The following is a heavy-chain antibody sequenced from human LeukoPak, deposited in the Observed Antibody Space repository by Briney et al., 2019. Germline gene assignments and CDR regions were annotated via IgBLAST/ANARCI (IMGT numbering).Heavy chain of an antibody. CDR1: GFTFTNHW. CDR2: IRPDGRET. CDR3: AKAVGFFGYDAFDI. J-gene: IGHJ3*02. D-gene: IGHD6-25*01. Sequence: AGGSLRLSCAASGFTFTNHWMHWVRQAPGKGLVWVSRIRPDGRETNHAGSVKGRFTISRDNSKNTLYLQMNSLRAEDTAVYYCAKAVGFFGYDAFDIWGRGTMVTVSS. V-gene: IGHV3-74*01.